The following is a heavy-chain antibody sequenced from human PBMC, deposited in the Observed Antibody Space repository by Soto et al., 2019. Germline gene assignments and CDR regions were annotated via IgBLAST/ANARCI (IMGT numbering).Heavy chain of an antibody. CDR2: INAGNGNT. D-gene: IGHD3-22*01. CDR1: GYTFTSYA. J-gene: IGHJ4*02. CDR3: ARAHITREYYYDRSGYAHAFDY. Sequence: ASVKVSCKASGYTFTSYAMHWVRQAPGQRLEWMGWINAGNGNTKYSQKFQGRVTITRDTSASTAYMELSSLRSEDTAVYYCARAHITREYYYDRSGYAHAFDYWGQGTLVTVSS. V-gene: IGHV1-3*01.